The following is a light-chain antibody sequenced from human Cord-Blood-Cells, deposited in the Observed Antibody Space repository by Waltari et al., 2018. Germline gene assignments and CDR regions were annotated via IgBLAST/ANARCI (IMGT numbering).Light chain of an antibody. CDR3: QQYYSTPPLT. CDR1: KSVLYSSNNKNY. J-gene: IGKJ4*01. CDR2: WAS. Sequence: DIVMTQSPDSLAVSLGERATINCKSSKSVLYSSNNKNYLAWYQQKPGQPPKLLIYWASTRESGVPDRCSCSGSGTDFPLTISSLQAEDVAVYYCQQYYSTPPLTFGGGTKVEIK. V-gene: IGKV4-1*01.